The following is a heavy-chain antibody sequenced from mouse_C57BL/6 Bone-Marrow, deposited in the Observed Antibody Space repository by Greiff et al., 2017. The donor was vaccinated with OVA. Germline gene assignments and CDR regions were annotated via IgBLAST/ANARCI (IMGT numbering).Heavy chain of an antibody. CDR2: ISYDGSN. CDR1: GYSITSGYY. Sequence: EVQLKESGPGLVKPSQSLSLTCSVTGYSITSGYYWNWIRQFPGNKLEWMGYISYDGSNNYNPSLKNRISITRDTSKNQFFLKLNSVTTEDTATYYCARGGLLLRYYAMDYWGQGTSVTVSS. D-gene: IGHD1-1*01. J-gene: IGHJ4*01. V-gene: IGHV3-6*01. CDR3: ARGGLLLRYYAMDY.